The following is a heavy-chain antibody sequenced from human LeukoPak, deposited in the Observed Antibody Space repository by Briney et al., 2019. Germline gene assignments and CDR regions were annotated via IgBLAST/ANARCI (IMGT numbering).Heavy chain of an antibody. D-gene: IGHD3-3*01. CDR3: ARAVGVFGVVNSKSFDY. J-gene: IGHJ4*02. V-gene: IGHV4-34*01. CDR1: GGSISGGGYS. Sequence: SETLSLTCAVSGGSISGGGYSWSWIRQPPGKGLEWIGEINHSGSTNYNPSLKSRVTISVDTSKNQFSLKLSSVTAADTAVYYCARAVGVFGVVNSKSFDYWGQGTLVTVSS. CDR2: INHSGST.